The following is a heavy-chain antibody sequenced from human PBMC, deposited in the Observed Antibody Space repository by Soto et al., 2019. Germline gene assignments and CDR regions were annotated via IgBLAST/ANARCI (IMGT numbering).Heavy chain of an antibody. CDR3: ARQRTKVVTQAYFDH. CDR2: IYYSGRT. J-gene: IGHJ4*02. V-gene: IGHV4-39*01. D-gene: IGHD2-21*02. CDR1: GESISSSSYY. Sequence: PSETLSLTCSVSGESISSSSYYWGWIRQPPGKGLEWIGSIYYSGRTYYNPSFKSRVTISIDTSKNQFSLKLSSVTATDTSVYYCARQRTKVVTQAYFDHWGQGALVTVSS.